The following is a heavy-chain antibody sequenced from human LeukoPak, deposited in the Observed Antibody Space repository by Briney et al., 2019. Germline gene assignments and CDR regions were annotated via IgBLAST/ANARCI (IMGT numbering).Heavy chain of an antibody. CDR3: AKDRSHRYYYYGMDV. Sequence: PGGSLRLSCAASGFTFSSYAMSWVRQAPGKGLEWVSAISGSGGSTYYADSVKGRFTISRDNSKKTLYLQMNSLRAEDTAVYYCAKDRSHRYYYYGMDVWGQGTTVTVSS. J-gene: IGHJ6*02. V-gene: IGHV3-23*01. CDR2: ISGSGGST. CDR1: GFTFSSYA. D-gene: IGHD3-16*02.